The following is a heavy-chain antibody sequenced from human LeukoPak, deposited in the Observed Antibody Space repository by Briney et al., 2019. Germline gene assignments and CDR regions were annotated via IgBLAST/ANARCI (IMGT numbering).Heavy chain of an antibody. D-gene: IGHD2-15*01. CDR3: ARAEPSYCSGGSCYVYFDY. CDR2: INPNSGGT. V-gene: IGHV1-2*02. J-gene: IGHJ4*02. Sequence: ASVKVSCKASGYTFTGYYMHWVRQAPGQGLEWMGWINPNSGGTNYAQKFQGRVTMTRDTSISTAYMELSRLRSDDTAVYYCARAEPSYCSGGSCYVYFDYWGQGTLVTVSS. CDR1: GYTFTGYY.